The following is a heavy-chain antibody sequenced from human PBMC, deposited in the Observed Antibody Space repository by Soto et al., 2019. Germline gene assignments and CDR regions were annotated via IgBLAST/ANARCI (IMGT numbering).Heavy chain of an antibody. CDR2: ISSNGANT. J-gene: IGHJ4*03. CDR3: VSWVSAHFDY. Sequence: HPGGSLRLSCAASGFTFDSPYSHGMSWVRQSPGKGPEWVSTISSNGANTRYAESVKGRFTISKDASRNTVHLHMNSLRAEDTATYFCVSWVSAHFDYWGHGTPVTVSS. V-gene: IGHV3-23*01. D-gene: IGHD2-8*01. CDR1: GFTFDSPYSHG.